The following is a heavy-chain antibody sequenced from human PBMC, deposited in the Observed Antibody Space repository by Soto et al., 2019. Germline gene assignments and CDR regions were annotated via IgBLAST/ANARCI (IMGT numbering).Heavy chain of an antibody. J-gene: IGHJ4*02. CDR3: ARDYQPVGATTGYFDS. V-gene: IGHV3-30-3*01. CDR2: ISYDGSSK. Sequence: QVHLVESGGGVVQPGRSLRLSCATSGFTFSSFTMHWVRQAPGKGLEWVALISYDGSSKYYADSVKGRFTISRDNSKNTVSLQMSPLRAEDTAVYYCARDYQPVGATTGYFDSWGQGTLVTVSS. D-gene: IGHD1-26*01. CDR1: GFTFSSFT.